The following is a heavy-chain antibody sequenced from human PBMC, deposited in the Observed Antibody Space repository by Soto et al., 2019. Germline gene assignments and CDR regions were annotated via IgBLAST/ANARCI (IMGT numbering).Heavy chain of an antibody. J-gene: IGHJ5*02. D-gene: IGHD3-10*01. CDR1: GFTFSSHW. CDR3: AREAYYYGSGSYPTSWFDP. Sequence: GGSLRLSCAASGFTFSSHWMHWVRHAPGKGLVWVSRINSDGRSTTNADSVKGRFTISRDNAKNSLYLQMNSLRAEDTAVYYCAREAYYYGSGSYPTSWFDPWGQGTLVTVSS. CDR2: INSDGRST. V-gene: IGHV3-74*01.